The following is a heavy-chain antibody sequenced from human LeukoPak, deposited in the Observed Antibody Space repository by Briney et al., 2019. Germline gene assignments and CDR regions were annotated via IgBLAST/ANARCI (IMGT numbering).Heavy chain of an antibody. V-gene: IGHV1-3*01. CDR3: ANMYYYDSSGYYPLGY. D-gene: IGHD3-22*01. CDR1: GYTFISYA. Sequence: EASVKVSCKASGYTFISYAMHWVRQAPGQRLEWMGWINAGNGNTKYSQKFQGRVTITRDTSASTAYMELSSLRSEDTAVYYCANMYYYDSSGYYPLGYWGQGTLVTVSS. J-gene: IGHJ4*02. CDR2: INAGNGNT.